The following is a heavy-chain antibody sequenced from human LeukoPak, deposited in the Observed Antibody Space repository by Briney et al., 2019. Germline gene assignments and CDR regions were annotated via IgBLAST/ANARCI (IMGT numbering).Heavy chain of an antibody. CDR2: IYYSGST. J-gene: IGHJ3*02. CDR1: GGSISSGGYY. D-gene: IGHD6-6*01. Sequence: SETLSLTCTVSGGSISSGGYYWSWIRQHPGKGLEWIGYIYYSGSTYYNPSLKSRVTISVDTSKNQFSLKLSSVTAADTAVYYCARHRPPRPFHSSSSGIPKEYAFDIWGQGTMVTVSS. CDR3: ARHRPPRPFHSSSSGIPKEYAFDI. V-gene: IGHV4-31*03.